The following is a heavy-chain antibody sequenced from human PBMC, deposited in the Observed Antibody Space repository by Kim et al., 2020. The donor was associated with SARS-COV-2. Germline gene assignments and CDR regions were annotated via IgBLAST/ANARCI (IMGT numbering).Heavy chain of an antibody. V-gene: IGHV1-46*01. CDR3: ARDEGRCRGGNCYF. CDR1: GYSFTSYY. Sequence: ASVKVSCKASGYSFTSYYINWVRQAPGQGLEWVGVINPSAGSTNYAQQFQGRVTMTSDTSARTVYLDLSTLRSEDTAVYYWARDEGRCRGGNCYF. CDR2: INPSAGST. D-gene: IGHD2-15*01. J-gene: IGHJ2*01.